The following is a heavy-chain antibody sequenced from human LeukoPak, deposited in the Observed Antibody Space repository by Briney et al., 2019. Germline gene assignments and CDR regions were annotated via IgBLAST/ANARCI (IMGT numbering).Heavy chain of an antibody. V-gene: IGHV4-39*01. Sequence: PSETLSLTCTVSGGSISSSSYYWGWIRQPPGKGLEWIGSIYYSGSTYYNPSLKSRVTISVDTSKNQFSLKLSSVTAADTAVYYCARRGYYYGSGSHWYFDLWGRGTLVTVSS. CDR3: ARRGYYYGSGSHWYFDL. J-gene: IGHJ2*01. CDR2: IYYSGST. D-gene: IGHD3-10*01. CDR1: GGSISSSSYY.